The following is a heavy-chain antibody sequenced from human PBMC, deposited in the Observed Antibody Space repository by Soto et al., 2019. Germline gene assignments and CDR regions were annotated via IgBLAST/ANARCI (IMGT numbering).Heavy chain of an antibody. CDR3: ARKRGLGYCSSTSCVPVYYYYGMDV. J-gene: IGHJ6*02. D-gene: IGHD2-2*01. CDR1: GFTFSSYS. CDR2: ISSSSSYI. V-gene: IGHV3-21*01. Sequence: PGGSLRLSCAASGFTFSSYSMNWVRQAPGKGLEWVSSISSSSSYIYYADSVKGRFTISRDNAKNSLYLQMNSLRAEDTAVYYCARKRGLGYCSSTSCVPVYYYYGMDVWGQGTTVTVSS.